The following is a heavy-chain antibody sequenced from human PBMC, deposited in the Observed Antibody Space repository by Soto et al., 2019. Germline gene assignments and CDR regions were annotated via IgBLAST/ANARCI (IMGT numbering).Heavy chain of an antibody. CDR3: AERAVTATPYYFDH. V-gene: IGHV3-23*01. CDR2: ITDGGGGT. J-gene: IGHJ4*02. Sequence: EVHLLESGGGSVQPGGSLRLSCAVSGFTFSSFAMTLVRQAPGKGLEWVLTITDGGGGTYYADSVRGRFTISRDNSRNTLYLQTSSLRAEDTAVYYCAERAVTATPYYFDHWGQGGLVTVSS. CDR1: GFTFSSFA. D-gene: IGHD2-21*02.